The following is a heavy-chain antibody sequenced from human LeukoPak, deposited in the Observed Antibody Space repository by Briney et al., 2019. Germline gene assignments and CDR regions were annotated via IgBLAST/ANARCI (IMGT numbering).Heavy chain of an antibody. CDR2: ISYDGSNK. Sequence: GGSLRLPCAASGFTFSSYGMHWVRQAPGKGLEWVAVISYDGSNKYYADSVKGRFTISRDNSKNTLYLQMNSLRAEDTAVYYCAKETRIGTPDYWGQGTLVTVSS. CDR1: GFTFSSYG. J-gene: IGHJ4*02. V-gene: IGHV3-30*18. CDR3: AKETRIGTPDY. D-gene: IGHD6-13*01.